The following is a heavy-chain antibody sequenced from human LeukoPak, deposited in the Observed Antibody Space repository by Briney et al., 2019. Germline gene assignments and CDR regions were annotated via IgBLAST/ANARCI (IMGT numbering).Heavy chain of an antibody. V-gene: IGHV1-69*04. CDR2: IIPILGIA. CDR1: GGTFSSYA. J-gene: IGHJ4*02. Sequence: SVKVSCKASGGTFSSYAISWVRQAPGQGLEWMGRIIPILGIANYAQKFQGRVTITADKSTSTAYMELSSLRSEDTAVYYCAREHYDILTGYYNDYWGQGTLVTVSS. D-gene: IGHD3-9*01. CDR3: AREHYDILTGYYNDY.